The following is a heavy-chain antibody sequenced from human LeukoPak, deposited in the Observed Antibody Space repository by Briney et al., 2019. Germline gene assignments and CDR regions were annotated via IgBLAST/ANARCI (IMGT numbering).Heavy chain of an antibody. CDR3: AKDKTAGTTGPGGDAFDI. J-gene: IGHJ3*02. Sequence: PGGSLRLSCAASGFTFDDYAMHWVRQAPGKGPEWVSGISWNSGSIGYADSVEGRFTISRDNAKNSLYLQMNSLRAEDMALYYCAKDKTAGTTGPGGDAFDIWGQGTMVTVSS. D-gene: IGHD1-1*01. V-gene: IGHV3-9*03. CDR1: GFTFDDYA. CDR2: ISWNSGSI.